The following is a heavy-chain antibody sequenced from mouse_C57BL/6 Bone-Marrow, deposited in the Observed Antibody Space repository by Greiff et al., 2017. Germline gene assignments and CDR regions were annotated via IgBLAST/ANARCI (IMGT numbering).Heavy chain of an antibody. J-gene: IGHJ2*01. D-gene: IGHD1-1*01. V-gene: IGHV14-2*01. Sequence: VQLQQSGAELVKPGASVKLSCTASGFNIKDYYIHWVKQRTEQGLEWIGRIDPEDGETKYAPKFQDKATITSDTSSNTTYLQRSSLTSEDTAVYYCTRSLSYYGTNYWGQGTTLTVSS. CDR2: IDPEDGET. CDR3: TRSLSYYGTNY. CDR1: GFNIKDYY.